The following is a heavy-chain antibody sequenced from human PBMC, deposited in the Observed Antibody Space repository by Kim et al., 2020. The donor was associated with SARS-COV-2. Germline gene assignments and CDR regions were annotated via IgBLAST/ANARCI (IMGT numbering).Heavy chain of an antibody. D-gene: IGHD4-17*01. CDR3: AGSTTVVTPDY. Sequence: YSNPPLKRRVTISVDTPKTQFSLKLSSVTAADTAVYYCAGSTTVVTPDYWGQGTLVTVSS. J-gene: IGHJ4*02. V-gene: IGHV4-39*01.